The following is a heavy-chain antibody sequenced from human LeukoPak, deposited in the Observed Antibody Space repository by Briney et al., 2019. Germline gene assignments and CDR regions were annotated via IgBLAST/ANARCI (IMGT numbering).Heavy chain of an antibody. CDR2: IGRSSEYM. CDR1: GFTFRNYN. Sequence: GGSLRLSCAASGFTFRNYNMNWVRQSPGKGLEWVSSIGRSSEYMHYAETVKGRFIISRDNAKNSLYLQMNNLRVEDTATYYCARAIAAAGGEDSWGQGTLVTVSS. D-gene: IGHD6-13*01. CDR3: ARAIAAAGGEDS. J-gene: IGHJ4*02. V-gene: IGHV3-21*01.